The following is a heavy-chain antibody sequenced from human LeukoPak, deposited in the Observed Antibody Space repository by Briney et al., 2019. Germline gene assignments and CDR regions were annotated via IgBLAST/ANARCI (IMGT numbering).Heavy chain of an antibody. D-gene: IGHD6-19*01. V-gene: IGHV4-59*01. CDR2: IYYSGST. CDR1: GGSISSYY. CDR3: SGAGKFFRPIFDY. Sequence: SETLSLTCTVSGGSISSYYWSWIRQPPGKGLEWIGYIYYSGSTNYNPSLKSRVTIPVDTSKNQFSLKLTSVTAADTAVYYCSGAGKFFRPIFDYWGQGTLVTVSS. J-gene: IGHJ4*02.